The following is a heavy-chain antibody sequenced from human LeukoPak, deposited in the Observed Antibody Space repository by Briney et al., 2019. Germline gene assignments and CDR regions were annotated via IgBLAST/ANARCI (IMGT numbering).Heavy chain of an antibody. D-gene: IGHD6-19*01. CDR3: AKDHPYSSGGRDEYNWFDP. Sequence: GGSLRLSCAASGFTFSSYAMSWVRQAPGKELEWVSAISGSGGSTYYADSAKGRFTISRDNSKNTLYLQMNSLRAEDTAVYYCAKDHPYSSGGRDEYNWFDPWGQGTLVTVSS. CDR2: ISGSGGST. V-gene: IGHV3-23*01. CDR1: GFTFSSYA. J-gene: IGHJ5*02.